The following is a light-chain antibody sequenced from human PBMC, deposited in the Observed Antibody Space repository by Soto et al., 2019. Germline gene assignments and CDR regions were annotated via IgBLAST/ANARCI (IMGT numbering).Light chain of an antibody. J-gene: IGKJ3*01. CDR2: GAS. Sequence: EIVLTQSPGTLSLSPGERATLSCRASQSVSSSYLAWYQQKPGQASRLLIYGASSRATGIPDRFSGSESGTDFTLTISRLEPEDFAVYYCQQYGSSPFTFGPGTKVDIK. CDR3: QQYGSSPFT. V-gene: IGKV3-20*01. CDR1: QSVSSSY.